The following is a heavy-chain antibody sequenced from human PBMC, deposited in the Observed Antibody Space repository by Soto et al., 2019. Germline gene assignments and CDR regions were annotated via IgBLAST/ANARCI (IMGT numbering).Heavy chain of an antibody. D-gene: IGHD2-2*01. CDR2: NIPIFGTA. J-gene: IGHJ6*02. Sequence: QVQLVQSGAEVKKPGSSVKVSCKASGGTFSSYAINWVRQAPGQGLEWMGGNIPIFGTANYAQKFHGRVTITADESTSTAYMEMSSLRSENTAVYYCASHPSDYYYYGMDVWGQGTTVTVSS. CDR1: GGTFSSYA. V-gene: IGHV1-69*12. CDR3: ASHPSDYYYYGMDV.